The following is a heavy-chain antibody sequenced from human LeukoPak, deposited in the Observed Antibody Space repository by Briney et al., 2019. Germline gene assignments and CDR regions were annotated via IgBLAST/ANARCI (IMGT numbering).Heavy chain of an antibody. Sequence: ASVKVSCKASGYTFTSYGISWVRQAPGQGLEWMGWMSAYNGHTNYAQKLQGRVTMTTDTSTTTAYMELRSLRSDDTAVYYCARDWLAVSSVPVGYWGQGTLVTVSS. CDR2: MSAYNGHT. J-gene: IGHJ4*02. V-gene: IGHV1-18*01. CDR1: GYTFTSYG. CDR3: ARDWLAVSSVPVGY. D-gene: IGHD5/OR15-5a*01.